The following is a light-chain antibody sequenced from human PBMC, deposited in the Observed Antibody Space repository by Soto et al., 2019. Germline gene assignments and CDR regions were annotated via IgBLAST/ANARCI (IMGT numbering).Light chain of an antibody. Sequence: DIQMTQSPSTLSASVGDRVTIACRASQSISTRLSWYQQKPGKAPKVLIYAASGLESGVPPRFSGSGSGTEFTLTISSLQPDDCATSDCQQYDSYPSTFGPGTKVDIK. J-gene: IGKJ3*01. CDR2: AAS. CDR3: QQYDSYPST. CDR1: QSISTR. V-gene: IGKV1-5*01.